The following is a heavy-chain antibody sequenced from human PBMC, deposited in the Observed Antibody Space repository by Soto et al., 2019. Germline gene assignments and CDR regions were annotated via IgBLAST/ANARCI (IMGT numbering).Heavy chain of an antibody. CDR3: ARVLSWSLYYIDS. V-gene: IGHV1-2*02. Sequence: QVQLVQSGAEVKKPGASVRVSCEASGYTFTDYFIHWVRQAPGQGLEWMGWMNPNTGGINYAQNLQGRVTMTRDTSIRTAYMELRSLRSDDPAVYYCARVLSWSLYYIDSWGQGTLVTVSS. CDR1: GYTFTDYF. J-gene: IGHJ5*02. CDR2: MNPNTGGI. D-gene: IGHD3-3*01.